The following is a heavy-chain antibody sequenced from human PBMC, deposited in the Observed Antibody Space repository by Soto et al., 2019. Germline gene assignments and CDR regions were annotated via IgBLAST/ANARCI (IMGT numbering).Heavy chain of an antibody. Sequence: PGGSLRLSCEGSGFTFTDYSMLWVRQAPGKGLEWVSYISSTSNIAFYVDSVEGRFTTSRGNAKNSLYLQMNSLRDEDTAVYYCASCYGDYEFPCEYWGQGTLVTVSS. CDR1: GFTFTDYS. D-gene: IGHD4-17*01. J-gene: IGHJ4*02. CDR2: ISSTSNIA. V-gene: IGHV3-21*05. CDR3: ASCYGDYEFPCEY.